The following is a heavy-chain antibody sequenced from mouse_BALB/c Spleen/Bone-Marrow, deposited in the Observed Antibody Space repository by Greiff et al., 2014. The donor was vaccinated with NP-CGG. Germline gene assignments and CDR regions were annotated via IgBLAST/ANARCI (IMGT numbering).Heavy chain of an antibody. CDR3: ARGWLITY. J-gene: IGHJ3*01. V-gene: IGHV1-12*01. CDR2: FYPGNGDT. Sequence: QVQLKQSGAELVKPGASVKMSSKASGYTFTSYSMHWVKQTPGQGLEWIGTFYPGNGDTSYNQKFKGKATLTADTFPSTAYMQLSSLTSEGSAVYYCARGWLITYWGQGTLVTVSA. D-gene: IGHD1-1*02. CDR1: GYTFTSYS.